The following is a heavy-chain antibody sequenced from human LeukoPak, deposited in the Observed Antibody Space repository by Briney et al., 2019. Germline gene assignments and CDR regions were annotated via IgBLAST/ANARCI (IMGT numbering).Heavy chain of an antibody. J-gene: IGHJ4*02. CDR2: ISSSGSTI. CDR1: GFTFSDYY. V-gene: IGHV3-11*04. Sequence: KPGGSLRLSCAASGFTFSDYYMSWIRQAPGKGLEWVSYISSSGSTIYYADSVKGRFTISRDNSKNTLYLQMNSLRAEDTAVYYCARDLIAVAGGPLDGWGQGTLVTVSS. D-gene: IGHD6-19*01. CDR3: ARDLIAVAGGPLDG.